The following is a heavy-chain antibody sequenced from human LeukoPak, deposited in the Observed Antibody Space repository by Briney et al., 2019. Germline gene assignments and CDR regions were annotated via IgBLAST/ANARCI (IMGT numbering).Heavy chain of an antibody. J-gene: IGHJ4*02. CDR2: ISRRSGAT. CDR3: VSWAGGNSDVASFDF. V-gene: IGHV1-2*02. CDR1: ASIFSDYY. Sequence: ASVTVSCKASASIFSDYYMHWVRQVPGRGFEWMGWISRRSGATKIAQKFQGRVTFTRDISISTAYMELTNLASDDTAVYYCVSWAGGNSDVASFDFWGQGTLVLVSS. D-gene: IGHD2-21*01.